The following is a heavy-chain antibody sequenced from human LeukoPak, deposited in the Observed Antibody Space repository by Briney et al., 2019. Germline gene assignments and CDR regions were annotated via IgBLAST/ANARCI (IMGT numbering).Heavy chain of an antibody. D-gene: IGHD1-20*01. Sequence: PGGSLRLSCAASGFTFSSYGMHWVRQAPGKGLEWVSAIIGSGGSTYYEDSVKGRFTISRDNSKNTLYLQMNSLRAEDTAFYYCPKSGSLEIHNWNANYFDPWGQGTLVTVSS. V-gene: IGHV3-23*01. CDR3: PKSGSLEIHNWNANYFDP. CDR2: IIGSGGST. CDR1: GFTFSSYG. J-gene: IGHJ5*02.